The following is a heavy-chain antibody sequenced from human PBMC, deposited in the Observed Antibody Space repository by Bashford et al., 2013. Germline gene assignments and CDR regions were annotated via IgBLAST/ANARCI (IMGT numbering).Heavy chain of an antibody. CDR3: ARFLPVVGHGQAFDI. CDR2: ISAYNGNT. Sequence: VASVKVSCKASGGTFSSYGISWVRQAPGQGLEWMGWISAYNGNTNYAQKLQGRVTMTTDTSTSTAYMELRSLRSDDTAVYYCARFLPVVGHGQAFDIWGQGTMVTVSS. V-gene: IGHV1-18*01. CDR1: GGTFSSYG. J-gene: IGHJ3*02. D-gene: IGHD1-26*01.